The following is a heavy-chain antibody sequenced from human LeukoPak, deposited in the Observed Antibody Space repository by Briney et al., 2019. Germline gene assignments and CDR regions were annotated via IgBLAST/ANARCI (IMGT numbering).Heavy chain of an antibody. D-gene: IGHD1-26*01. J-gene: IGHJ4*02. V-gene: IGHV3-30-3*01. CDR2: ILYDGSNK. Sequence: PGGSLRLSCAASGFTFSSYAMHWVRQAPGKGLEWVAVILYDGSNKYYADSVKSRFTISRDNSKNTLYLQMNSLRAEDTAVYYCVRDGVGAPPFDYWGQGVLVTVSS. CDR3: VRDGVGAPPFDY. CDR1: GFTFSSYA.